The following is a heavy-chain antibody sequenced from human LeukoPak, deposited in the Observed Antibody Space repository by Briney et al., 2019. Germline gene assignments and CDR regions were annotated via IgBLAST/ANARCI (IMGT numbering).Heavy chain of an antibody. V-gene: IGHV4-34*01. CDR2: INHSGST. J-gene: IGHJ1*01. D-gene: IGHD2-15*01. CDR3: ARAGGSCYGSGYFQH. Sequence: SETLSLTCAVYGGSFSGYYWSWIRQPTGKGLEWIGEINHSGSTNYNPSLKSRVTISVDTSKNQFSLKLSSVTAADTAVYYCARAGGSCYGSGYFQHWGQGTLVTVSS. CDR1: GGSFSGYY.